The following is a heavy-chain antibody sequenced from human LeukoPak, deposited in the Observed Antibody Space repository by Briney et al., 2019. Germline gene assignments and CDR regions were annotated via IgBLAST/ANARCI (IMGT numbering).Heavy chain of an antibody. CDR3: ARGAGYSSSWYSYQEVAFDY. CDR2: IIPIFGTA. V-gene: IGHV1-69*06. Sequence: SVKVSCKASGGTFSSYAISWVPQAPGQGLEWMGGIIPIFGTANYAQKFQGRVTITADKSTSTAYMELSSLRSEDTAVYYCARGAGYSSSWYSYQEVAFDYWGQGTLVTVSS. J-gene: IGHJ4*02. CDR1: GGTFSSYA. D-gene: IGHD6-13*01.